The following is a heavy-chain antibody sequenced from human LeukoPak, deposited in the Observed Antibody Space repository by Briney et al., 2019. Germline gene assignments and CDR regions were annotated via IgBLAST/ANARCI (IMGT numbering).Heavy chain of an antibody. D-gene: IGHD2-15*01. Sequence: SQTLSLTCTVSGGSISSGGYYWSWIRQPPGKGLEWIGYIYHSGSTYYNPSLKSRVTISVDRSTNQFSLKLSSVTAADTAVYYCARTVVAATAFDYWGQGTLVTVSS. CDR2: IYHSGST. J-gene: IGHJ4*02. CDR3: ARTVVAATAFDY. V-gene: IGHV4-30-2*01. CDR1: GGSISSGGYY.